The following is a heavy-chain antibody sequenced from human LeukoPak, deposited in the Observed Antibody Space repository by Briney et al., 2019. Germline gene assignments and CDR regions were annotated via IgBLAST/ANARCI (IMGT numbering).Heavy chain of an antibody. V-gene: IGHV3-53*01. Sequence: PGGSLRLSCAASGFSVSSNFMSWVRQAPEKGLEWVSVIYSGGTTYYADSVKGRFTISRDNSKNTLSLQMNSLRAEDTAVYYCARDGYGNNYMDVWGKGTTVTVSS. CDR3: ARDGYGNNYMDV. D-gene: IGHD1/OR15-1a*01. CDR1: GFSVSSNF. CDR2: IYSGGTT. J-gene: IGHJ6*03.